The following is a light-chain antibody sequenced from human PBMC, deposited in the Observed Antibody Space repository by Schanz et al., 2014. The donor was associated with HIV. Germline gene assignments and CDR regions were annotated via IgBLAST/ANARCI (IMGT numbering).Light chain of an antibody. CDR3: QQYGNSPT. J-gene: IGKJ4*01. V-gene: IGKV3-20*01. Sequence: EVVMTQSPATLSVSPGDKATLSCRASQSVGGSQLAWFQLKRGQPPRLLIFGASNRAAGIPDRFSGGESGTDFTLTISRVEPEDYAVYYCQQYGNSPTFGGGTKVEIK. CDR1: QSVGGSQ. CDR2: GAS.